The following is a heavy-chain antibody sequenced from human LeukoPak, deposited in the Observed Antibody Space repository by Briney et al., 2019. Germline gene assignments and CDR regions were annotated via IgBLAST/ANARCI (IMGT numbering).Heavy chain of an antibody. CDR1: GYTFTGYY. CDR3: ARDNGRSNSAWPAGY. V-gene: IGHV1-2*02. D-gene: IGHD6-19*01. J-gene: IGHJ4*02. Sequence: ASVKVSCKASGYTFTGYYMHWVRQAPGQGLEWVGWINPDSGGTNYAQKFQGRVTMTRDTSISTAYMELSRLRSDDTAVYYCARDNGRSNSAWPAGYWGQGTLVTVSS. CDR2: INPDSGGT.